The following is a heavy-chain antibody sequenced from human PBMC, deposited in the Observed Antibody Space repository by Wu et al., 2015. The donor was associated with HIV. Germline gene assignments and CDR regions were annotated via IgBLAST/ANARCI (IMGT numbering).Heavy chain of an antibody. CDR3: ARVVTQLWLGSEYYYMDV. J-gene: IGHJ6*03. D-gene: IGHD3-10*01. CDR1: GYTFTGFY. CDR2: INPNSGGT. V-gene: IGHV1-2*06. Sequence: QVQLVQSGAEVKKPGASVKVSCKASGYTFTGFYMHWVRQAPGQGLEWMGRINPNSGGTSYAEKFQGRVTMTRDTSISTAYMELSRLRSDDTAVYYCARVVTQLWLGSEYYYMDVWGKGPRSPSP.